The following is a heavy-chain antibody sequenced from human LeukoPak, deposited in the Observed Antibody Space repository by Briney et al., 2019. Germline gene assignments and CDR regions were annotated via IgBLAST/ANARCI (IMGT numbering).Heavy chain of an antibody. V-gene: IGHV3-48*04. J-gene: IGHJ6*02. D-gene: IGHD4/OR15-4a*01. CDR2: ISTSGSII. CDR3: AKDMGLHGMDV. Sequence: GGSLRLSCAASGFTFNTYSMNWVRQAPGKGLEWVSYISTSGSIIHYADSVKGRFTISRDSARNSLYLQMNSLRVEDTALYYCAKDMGLHGMDVWGQGTTVTVSS. CDR1: GFTFNTYS.